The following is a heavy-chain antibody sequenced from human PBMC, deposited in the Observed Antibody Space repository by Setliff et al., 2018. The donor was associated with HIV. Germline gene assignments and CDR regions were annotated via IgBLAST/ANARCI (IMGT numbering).Heavy chain of an antibody. Sequence: NPSETLSLTCTVSGDSISSSNYYWGWIRQPPGKGLEWIGSINYSGNIYYNPSLKSRVTISVDTSKNQFSLKLTSVTAADSAAYYCANLSQGHWGQGTLVTVSS. J-gene: IGHJ4*02. CDR2: INYSGNI. CDR1: GDSISSSNYY. CDR3: ANLSQGH. V-gene: IGHV4-39*01.